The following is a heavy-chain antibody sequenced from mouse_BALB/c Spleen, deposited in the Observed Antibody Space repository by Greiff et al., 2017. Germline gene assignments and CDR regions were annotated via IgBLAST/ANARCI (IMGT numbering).Heavy chain of an antibody. CDR1: GYTFTSYY. J-gene: IGHJ3*01. V-gene: IGHV1S81*02. CDR3: TSWFAY. Sequence: VQLQQSGAELVKPGASVKLSCKASGYTFTSYYMYWVKQRPGQGLEWIGEINPSNGGANFNEKFKSKATLTVDKSSSTAYMQLSSLTSEDSAVYYCTSWFAYWGQGTLVTVSA. CDR2: INPSNGGA.